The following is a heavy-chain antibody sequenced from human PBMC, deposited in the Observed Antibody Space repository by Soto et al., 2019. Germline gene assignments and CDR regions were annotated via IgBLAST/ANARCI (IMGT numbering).Heavy chain of an antibody. CDR2: ISAYNGNK. V-gene: IGHV1-18*01. Sequence: QVQLVQSGSEVKKPGASVKVTCQASGYTFTSYGISWVRQAPGPGLEWMGWISAYNGNKKYAQKLQGRVPMTTDTSTSTAYMELRSLRSDDTAVYYCSSDHNYVDDWGQGTLVTVSS. CDR3: SSDHNYVDD. CDR1: GYTFTSYG. J-gene: IGHJ4*02.